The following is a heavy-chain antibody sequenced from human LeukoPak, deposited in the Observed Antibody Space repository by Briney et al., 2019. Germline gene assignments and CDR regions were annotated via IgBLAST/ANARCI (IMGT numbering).Heavy chain of an antibody. Sequence: PSETLSLTCTVSGGSISSSSYYWGWIRQPPGKGLEWTGSIYYSGSTYYNPSLKSRVTISVDTSKNQFSLKLSSVTAADTAVYYCASGLRGAFDIWGQGTMVTVSS. CDR3: ASGLRGAFDI. D-gene: IGHD3-10*01. V-gene: IGHV4-39*07. CDR1: GGSISSSSYY. J-gene: IGHJ3*02. CDR2: IYYSGST.